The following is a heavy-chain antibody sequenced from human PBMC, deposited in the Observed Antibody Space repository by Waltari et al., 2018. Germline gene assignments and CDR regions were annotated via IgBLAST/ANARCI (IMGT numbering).Heavy chain of an antibody. Sequence: EVQLVESGGGLVQPGRSLRLSCAASGFTFDDYAMHWVRQAPGKGRGGVSGISWNGGSIGYAESVKGRFTISRDNAKNSLYLQMNSLRAEDTALYYCAKDMTTVAGTGFDYWGQGTLVTVSS. D-gene: IGHD6-19*01. V-gene: IGHV3-9*01. CDR1: GFTFDDYA. CDR2: ISWNGGSI. J-gene: IGHJ4*02. CDR3: AKDMTTVAGTGFDY.